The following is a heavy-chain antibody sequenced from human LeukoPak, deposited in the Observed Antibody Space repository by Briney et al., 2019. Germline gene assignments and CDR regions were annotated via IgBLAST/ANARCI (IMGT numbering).Heavy chain of an antibody. V-gene: IGHV1-24*01. CDR3: ATVKYYYDSSGYPWN. CDR2: FDPEDGET. D-gene: IGHD3-22*01. J-gene: IGHJ4*02. CDR1: GYTLTELS. Sequence: ASVKVSCKVSGYTLTELSMHWVRQAPGKGLEWMGGFDPEDGETIYAQKFQGRVTMTEDTSTDTAYMELSSLGSEDTAVYYCATVKYYYDSSGYPWNWGQGTLVTVSS.